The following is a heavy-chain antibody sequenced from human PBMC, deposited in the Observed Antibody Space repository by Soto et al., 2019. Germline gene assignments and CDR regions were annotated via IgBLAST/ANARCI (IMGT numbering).Heavy chain of an antibody. CDR1: GFTFSSYS. CDR2: ISSSSSTI. V-gene: IGHV3-48*01. J-gene: IGHJ6*02. CDR3: ARDAEIAAAGIGGMDV. Sequence: GGSLRLSCAASGFTFSSYSMSWVCQAPGKGLEWVSYISSSSSTIYYADSVKGRFTISRDNAKNSLYLQMNSLRAEDTAVYYCARDAEIAAAGIGGMDVWGQGTTVTVSS. D-gene: IGHD6-13*01.